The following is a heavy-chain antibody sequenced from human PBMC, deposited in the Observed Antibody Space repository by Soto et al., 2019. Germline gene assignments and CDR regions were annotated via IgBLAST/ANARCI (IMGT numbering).Heavy chain of an antibody. V-gene: IGHV3-30-3*01. CDR3: ASGFGDYLFVVNY. D-gene: IGHD4-17*01. CDR1: GFTFSSYA. Sequence: QVQLVESGGGVVQPGRSLRLSCAASGFTFSSYAMHWVRQAPGKGLEWVAVISYDGSNKYYADSVKGRFTISRDNSKNTLYLQMNSLRAEDTAVYYCASGFGDYLFVVNYWGQGTLVTVSS. J-gene: IGHJ4*02. CDR2: ISYDGSNK.